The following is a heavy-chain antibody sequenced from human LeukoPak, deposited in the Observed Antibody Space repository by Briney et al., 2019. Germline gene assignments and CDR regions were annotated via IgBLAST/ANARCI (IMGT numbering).Heavy chain of an antibody. V-gene: IGHV3-23*01. Sequence: GGSLRLSCAASGFTFSSYAMSWVRQAPGKGLEWVSAISGSGGSTYYADSVKGRFTISRDNSKNTLYLQMNSLRAEDTAVYYRTRGYSETSIYAFDIWGQGTMVTVSS. D-gene: IGHD1-26*01. CDR1: GFTFSSYA. CDR2: ISGSGGST. J-gene: IGHJ3*02. CDR3: TRGYSETSIYAFDI.